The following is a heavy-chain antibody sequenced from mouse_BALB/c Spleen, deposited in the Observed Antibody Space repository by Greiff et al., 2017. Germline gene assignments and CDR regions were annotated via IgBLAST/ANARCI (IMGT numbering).Heavy chain of an antibody. CDR1: GYTFTSYW. J-gene: IGHJ2*01. Sequence: EVQLQQSGTVLARPGASVKMSCKASGYTFTSYWMHWVKQRPGQGLEWIGAIYPGNSDTSYNQKFKGKAKLTAVTSTSTAYMELSSLTNEDSAVYYCTRPYYDYDGGLGSYFDYWGQGTTLTVSS. CDR2: IYPGNSDT. V-gene: IGHV1-5*01. CDR3: TRPYYDYDGGLGSYFDY. D-gene: IGHD2-4*01.